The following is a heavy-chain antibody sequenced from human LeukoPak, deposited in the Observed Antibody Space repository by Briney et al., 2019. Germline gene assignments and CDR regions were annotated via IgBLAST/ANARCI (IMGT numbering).Heavy chain of an antibody. D-gene: IGHD5-12*01. CDR1: GFIFSDYS. J-gene: IGHJ4*02. CDR2: ISYDRETT. CDR3: AKGRGAENGYDYLFDS. Sequence: PGGSLRLSCAGPGFIFSDYSMHWVRQAAGKGLEWMALISYDRETTHYADSVKGRFTISRDHSKNTLYLLMNSLRTEDTAVYYCAKGRGAENGYDYLFDSWGQGTLVTVSS. V-gene: IGHV3-30*18.